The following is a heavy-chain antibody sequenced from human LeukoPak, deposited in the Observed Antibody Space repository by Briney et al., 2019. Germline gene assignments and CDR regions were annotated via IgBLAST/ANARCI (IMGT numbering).Heavy chain of an antibody. CDR2: TYYRSKWYN. V-gene: IGHV6-1*01. J-gene: IGHJ5*02. Sequence: QTLSLTCAISGDSVSSNSAAWNWIRQSPSRGLEWLGRTYYRSKWYNDYAVSVKSRITINPDTSKNQFSLQLNSVTPEDTAVYYGARGKLVGARGYNWFDPWGQGTLVTVSS. CDR1: GDSVSSNSAA. D-gene: IGHD1-26*01. CDR3: ARGKLVGARGYNWFDP.